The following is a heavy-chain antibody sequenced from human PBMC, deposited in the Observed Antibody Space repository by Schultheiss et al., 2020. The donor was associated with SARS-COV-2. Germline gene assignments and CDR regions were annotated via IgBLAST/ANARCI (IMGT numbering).Heavy chain of an antibody. CDR3: ARSYYYDSSGYYEYYFDY. CDR2: ISDSGATM. Sequence: GESLKISCAASGFTFSTYAMSWVRQAPGKGLEWVSDISDSGATMYYADSVKGRFTISRDNSKNTLYLQMNSLRAEDTAVYYCARSYYYDSSGYYEYYFDYWGQGTLVTVSS. J-gene: IGHJ4*02. V-gene: IGHV3-23*01. CDR1: GFTFSTYA. D-gene: IGHD3-22*01.